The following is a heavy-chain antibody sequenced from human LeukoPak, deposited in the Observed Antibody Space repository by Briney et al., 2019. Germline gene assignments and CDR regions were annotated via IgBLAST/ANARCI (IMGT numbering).Heavy chain of an antibody. V-gene: IGHV4-39*01. D-gene: IGHD3-10*01. CDR2: IYYSGST. J-gene: IGHJ4*02. CDR1: GGSISSSRYY. Sequence: SETLSLTCTVSGGSISSSRYYGGWIRQPPGKGQEWIGSIYYSGSTYYNPSLKSRVTISVDTSKNQFALRVSSVTAADTAVYYCARHQFYGSGSYYFDYWGQGTLVTVSS. CDR3: ARHQFYGSGSYYFDY.